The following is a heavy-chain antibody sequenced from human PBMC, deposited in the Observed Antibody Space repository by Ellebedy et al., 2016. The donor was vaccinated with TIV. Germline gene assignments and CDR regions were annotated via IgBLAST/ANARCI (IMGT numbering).Heavy chain of an antibody. Sequence: SETLSLTCSASGGSITSAPYYWGWVRQPPGKGLEWVGTIYYGGNTYYNPSLKSRVIISVDTSKNQFSLELNSVTAADTAVYYCARNVLIFTFDKWYSDLWGRGTLVTVSS. V-gene: IGHV4-39*01. J-gene: IGHJ2*01. D-gene: IGHD3/OR15-3a*01. CDR2: IYYGGNT. CDR1: GGSITSAPYY. CDR3: ARNVLIFTFDKWYSDL.